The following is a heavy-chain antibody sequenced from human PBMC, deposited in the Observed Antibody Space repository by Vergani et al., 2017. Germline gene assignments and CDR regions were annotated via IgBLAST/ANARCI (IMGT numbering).Heavy chain of an antibody. V-gene: IGHV4-4*01. CDR2: IYHSGST. CDR1: GGSISSSNW. CDR3: ASKRGACRAAYCHSYDF. D-gene: IGHD2-15*01. J-gene: IGHJ4*02. Sequence: QVQLQESGPGLVKPPGTLSLTCAVSGGSISSSNWWSWVRQPPGTGLEWIGEIYHSGSTNYNPSLKSRVTISVDKSKNQFSLKLSSVTAAATAVYSCASKRGACRAAYCHSYDFWGPGTLVGVSS.